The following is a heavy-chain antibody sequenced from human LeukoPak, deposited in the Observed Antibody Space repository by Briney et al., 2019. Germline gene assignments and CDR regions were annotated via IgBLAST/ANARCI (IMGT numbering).Heavy chain of an antibody. CDR2: IHYNGNT. D-gene: IGHD1-20*01. CDR3: AREAITGTERGAFDI. CDR1: GGSISSSSYY. V-gene: IGHV4-39*07. Sequence: PSETLSLTCTVSGGSISSSSYYWGWIRQPPGKGLEWVGSIHYNGNTYYNPSLKGRVTISVDRSKNQFSLKLSSVTAADTAVYYCAREAITGTERGAFDIWGQGTMVTVSS. J-gene: IGHJ3*02.